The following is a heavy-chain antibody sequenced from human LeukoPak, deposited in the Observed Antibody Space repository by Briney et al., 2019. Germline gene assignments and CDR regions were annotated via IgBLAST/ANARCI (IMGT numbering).Heavy chain of an antibody. CDR3: AKDGLTGVNYYYGMDV. D-gene: IGHD7-27*01. CDR2: ISYDESYK. Sequence: GGSLRLSCAASGFSFSSYGIHWVRQAPGKGLEWVAVISYDESYKYYADSVKGRFTISRDNSKNTLYLQVNSLRAEDTAVYYCAKDGLTGVNYYYGMDVWGKGTTVTVSS. J-gene: IGHJ6*04. V-gene: IGHV3-30*18. CDR1: GFSFSSYG.